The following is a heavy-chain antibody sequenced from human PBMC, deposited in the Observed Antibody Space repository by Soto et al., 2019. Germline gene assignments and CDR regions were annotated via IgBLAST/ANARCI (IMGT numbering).Heavy chain of an antibody. CDR3: ARKIDYGDYLNWFDP. D-gene: IGHD4-17*01. Sequence: SDTLSLTCAVYGGSFSDYYWNWIRQPPGKGLEWIGEINHGGSTNYDPSLKSRVAISVDTSKNQFSLKLSSVTAADTAVYYCARKIDYGDYLNWFDPWGQGTLVTVSS. V-gene: IGHV4-34*01. CDR2: INHGGST. CDR1: GGSFSDYY. J-gene: IGHJ5*02.